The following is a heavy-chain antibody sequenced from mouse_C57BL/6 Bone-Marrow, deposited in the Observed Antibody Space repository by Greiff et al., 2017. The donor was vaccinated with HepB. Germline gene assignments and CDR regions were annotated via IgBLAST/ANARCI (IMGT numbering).Heavy chain of an antibody. J-gene: IGHJ2*01. CDR2: IDPSDSET. CDR1: GYTFTSYW. V-gene: IGHV1-52*01. D-gene: IGHD1-1*01. Sequence: QVQLKQPGAELVRPGSSVKLSCKASGYTFTSYWMHWVKQRPIQGLEWIGNIDPSDSETHYNQKFKDKATLTVDKSSSTAYMQLSSLTSEDSAVYYCARSTTVAFDYWGQGTTLTVSS. CDR3: ARSTTVAFDY.